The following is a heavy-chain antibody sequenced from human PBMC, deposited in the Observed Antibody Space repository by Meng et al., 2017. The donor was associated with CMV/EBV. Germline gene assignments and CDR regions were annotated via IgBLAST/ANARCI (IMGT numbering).Heavy chain of an antibody. CDR3: AREGEGVVAATPHFDY. Sequence: QVWLVQAGAEVKKPGASVKVSCKASGYTFTSYYMHWVRQAPGQGLEWMGIINPSGGSTSYAQKFQGRVTMTRDTSTSTVYMELSSLRSEDTAVYYCAREGEGVVAATPHFDYWGQGTLVTVSS. V-gene: IGHV1-46*01. CDR2: INPSGGST. CDR1: GYTFTSYY. D-gene: IGHD2-15*01. J-gene: IGHJ4*02.